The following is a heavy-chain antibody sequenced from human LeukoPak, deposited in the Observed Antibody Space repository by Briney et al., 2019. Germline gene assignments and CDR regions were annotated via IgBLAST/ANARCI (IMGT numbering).Heavy chain of an antibody. V-gene: IGHV1-46*01. CDR2: INPSGGST. CDR3: ARGRGLVTAILGRGMDV. CDR1: GYTFTSYY. Sequence: ASVKVSCKASGYTFTSYYMHWVRQAPGQGLEWMGIINPSGGSTSYAQKFQGRVTMTRDTSTSTVYMELSSLRSEDTAVYYCARGRGLVTAILGRGMDVWGQGTTVTVSS. D-gene: IGHD2-21*02. J-gene: IGHJ6*02.